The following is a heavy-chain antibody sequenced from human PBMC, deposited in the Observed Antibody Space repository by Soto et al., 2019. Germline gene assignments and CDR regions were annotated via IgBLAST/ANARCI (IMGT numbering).Heavy chain of an antibody. CDR1: SGSISSSLYY. Sequence: SETLSLTCSVSSGSISSSLYYWGWIRQPPGKGLEWIGTIYSTVSTHYNPSLKSRVTISVDTSKNQFSLKLNSVTAADTAVYYCARLPYYDTPPVTFDIWGQGATVTVSS. D-gene: IGHD3-22*01. J-gene: IGHJ3*02. V-gene: IGHV4-39*01. CDR3: ARLPYYDTPPVTFDI. CDR2: IYSTVST.